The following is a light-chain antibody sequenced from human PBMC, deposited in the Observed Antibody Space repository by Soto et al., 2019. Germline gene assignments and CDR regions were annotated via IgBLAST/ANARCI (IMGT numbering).Light chain of an antibody. Sequence: DIQMTQSPSTLSASVGDRVTITCRASQNIRSWLAWYQQKPGKAPELLIYSASGLYSGVPSRFSGSGSATEFTLTISSLQPDDFATYYCQEYNGNSGLTFGGGTKVEIK. V-gene: IGKV1-5*03. CDR1: QNIRSW. CDR2: SAS. J-gene: IGKJ4*01. CDR3: QEYNGNSGLT.